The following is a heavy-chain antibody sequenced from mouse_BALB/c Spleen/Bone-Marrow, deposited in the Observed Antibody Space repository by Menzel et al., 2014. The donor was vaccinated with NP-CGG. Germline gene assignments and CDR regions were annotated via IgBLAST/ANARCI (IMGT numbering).Heavy chain of an antibody. CDR3: ARDGVYGSHYYAMAY. V-gene: IGHV2-9*02. Sequence: VHLVESGPGLVAPSQSLSITCTVSGFSLTSYGVHWVRQPPGKGLEWLGVIWAGGSTNYNSALMSRLSISKDNSKSQVFLKMNSLQTDDTAMYYCARDGVYGSHYYAMAYWGQGTSVTGS. CDR2: IWAGGST. CDR1: GFSLTSYG. D-gene: IGHD1-1*02. J-gene: IGHJ4*01.